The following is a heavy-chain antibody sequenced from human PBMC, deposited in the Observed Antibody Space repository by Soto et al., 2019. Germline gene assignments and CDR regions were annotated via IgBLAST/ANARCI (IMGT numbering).Heavy chain of an antibody. J-gene: IGHJ4*02. CDR3: ARDSYGGNPGY. D-gene: IGHD2-15*01. V-gene: IGHV4-31*03. CDR2: IYYSGST. Sequence: SETLSLTCTVSGGSISSGGYYWSWIRQHPGKGLEWIGYIYYSGSTYYNPPLKSRVTISVDTSKNQFSLKLSSVTAADTAVYYCARDSYGGNPGYWGQGTLVTVSS. CDR1: GGSISSGGYY.